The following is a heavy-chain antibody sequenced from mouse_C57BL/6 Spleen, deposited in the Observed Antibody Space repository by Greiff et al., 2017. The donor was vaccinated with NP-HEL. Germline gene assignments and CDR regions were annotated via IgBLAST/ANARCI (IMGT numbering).Heavy chain of an antibody. V-gene: IGHV1-72*01. CDR1: GYTFTSYW. J-gene: IGHJ4*01. CDR2: IDPNSGGT. D-gene: IGHD6-1*01. CDR3: ARWPQRRAMDY. Sequence: VQLQQPGAELVKPGASVKLSCKASGYTFTSYWMHWVKQRPGRGLEWIGRIDPNSGGTKYNEKFKSKATLTVDKPSSTAYMQLSSLTPEDSAVYYCARWPQRRAMDYWGQRTSVTVSS.